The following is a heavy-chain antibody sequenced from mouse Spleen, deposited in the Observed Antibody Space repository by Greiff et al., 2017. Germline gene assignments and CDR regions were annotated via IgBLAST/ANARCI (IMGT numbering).Heavy chain of an antibody. CDR3: ARSEAYYYGSSHPAMDY. V-gene: IGHV1-67*01. CDR2: ISTYYGNT. J-gene: IGHJ4*01. Sequence: VKLQESGPELVRPGVSVKISCKGSGYTFTDYAMHWVKQSHAKSLEWIGVISTYYGNTNYNQKFKGKATMTVDKSSSTAYMELARLTSEDSAIYYCARSEAYYYGSSHPAMDYWGQGTSVTVSS. CDR1: GYTFTDYA. D-gene: IGHD1-1*01.